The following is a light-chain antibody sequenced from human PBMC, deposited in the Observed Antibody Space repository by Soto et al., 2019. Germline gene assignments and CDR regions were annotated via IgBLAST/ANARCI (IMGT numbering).Light chain of an antibody. CDR2: DVS. Sequence: QSALTQPRSVSGSPGQSVTITWTATSSDVGGYNYVSWYQQHPGKAPKLMIYDVSKRPSGVPDRFSGSKSGNTASLTISRLQAEDEADYYCCSYAGSYTGVFGGGTKVTVL. J-gene: IGLJ2*01. CDR1: SSDVGGYNY. V-gene: IGLV2-11*01. CDR3: CSYAGSYTGV.